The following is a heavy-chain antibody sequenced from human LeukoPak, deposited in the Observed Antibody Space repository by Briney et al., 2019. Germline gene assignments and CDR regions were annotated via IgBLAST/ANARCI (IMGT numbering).Heavy chain of an antibody. J-gene: IGHJ3*01. CDR2: ISAGGTAE. CDR1: GFTFSDYY. V-gene: IGHV3-11*01. CDR3: ARGPQYYDILTGYSNAPFDV. D-gene: IGHD3-9*01. Sequence: GGSLRLSCAASGFTFSDYYMSWIRQAPGKGPEWVSCISAGGTAEYYADSVKGRFTISKDTARNSVFLQMNSLRAGDTALYYCARGPQYYDILTGYSNAPFDVWGQGTMVTLSS.